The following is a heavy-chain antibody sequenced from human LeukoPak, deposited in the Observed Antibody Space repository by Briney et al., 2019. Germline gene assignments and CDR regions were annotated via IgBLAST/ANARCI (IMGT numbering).Heavy chain of an antibody. V-gene: IGHV3-30*18. D-gene: IGHD4-17*01. CDR3: AKDSDYGDYVCDY. CDR1: GFTFSSYG. CDR2: ISYDGSNK. Sequence: GRSLRLSCAASGFTFSSYGMHWVRQAPGKGLEWVAVISYDGSNKYYAGSVKGRFTISRDNSKNTLYLQMNSLRAEDTAVYYCAKDSDYGDYVCDYWGQGTLVTVSS. J-gene: IGHJ4*02.